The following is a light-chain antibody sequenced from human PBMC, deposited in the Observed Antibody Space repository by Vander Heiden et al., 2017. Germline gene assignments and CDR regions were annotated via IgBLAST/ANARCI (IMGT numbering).Light chain of an antibody. CDR2: AAS. CDR1: QSISSY. Sequence: DIPMTQSPSSLSASVGDRVTITCRARQSISSYLNWYQQKPGKAPKLLIYAASSLQSGVPSRFSGSGSGTDFTLTISSLQPEDFATYYCQQSYSTPPFTFGPGTKVDIK. CDR3: QQSYSTPPFT. J-gene: IGKJ3*01. V-gene: IGKV1-39*01.